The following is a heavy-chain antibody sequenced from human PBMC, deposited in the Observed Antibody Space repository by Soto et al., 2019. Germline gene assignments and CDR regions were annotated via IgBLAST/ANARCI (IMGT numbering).Heavy chain of an antibody. D-gene: IGHD3-10*01. CDR3: ARARGGYFHY. V-gene: IGHV4-59*01. CDR2: IYYSGST. Sequence: QVQLQESGPGLVKPSETLSLTCTVSGDSISSYYWSWIRQPPGKGLEWIGYIYYSGSTNYNPSLPRRVTISVDTPKNQSPLTLRSVTAADTAVYYCARARGGYFHYWGQGTLVTVSS. CDR1: GDSISSYY. J-gene: IGHJ4*02.